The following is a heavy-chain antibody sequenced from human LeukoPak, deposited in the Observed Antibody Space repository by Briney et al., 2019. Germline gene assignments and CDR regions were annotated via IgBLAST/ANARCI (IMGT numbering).Heavy chain of an antibody. D-gene: IGHD2-2*01. CDR1: GGSITNDNW. CDR3: VRLGSTSPGNWYKLFDQ. Sequence: ETLSLTCAVTGGSITNDNWWSWVRQAPGKGLEWVANIKQDETEKFYLGSVKGRFTISRDNAKNSLYLQMNSLRVEDTALYYCVRLGSTSPGNWYKLFDQWGQGTLVTVSS. J-gene: IGHJ4*02. V-gene: IGHV3-7*03. CDR2: IKQDETEK.